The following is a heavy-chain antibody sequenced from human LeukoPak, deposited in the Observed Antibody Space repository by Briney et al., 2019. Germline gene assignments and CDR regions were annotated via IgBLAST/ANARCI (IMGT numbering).Heavy chain of an antibody. J-gene: IGHJ4*02. V-gene: IGHV1-69*05. CDR3: ARGHYGGNSEVDY. D-gene: IGHD4-23*01. Sequence: SVKVSCKASGGTFSSYAISWVRQAPGQGLEWMGGIIPIFGTANYAQKFQGRVTITTDESTSTAYMELSSLRSEDTAVYYCARGHYGGNSEVDYWGQGALVTVSS. CDR2: IIPIFGTA. CDR1: GGTFSSYA.